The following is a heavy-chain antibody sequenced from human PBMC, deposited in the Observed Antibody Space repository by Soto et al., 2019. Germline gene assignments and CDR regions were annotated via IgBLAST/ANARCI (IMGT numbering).Heavy chain of an antibody. Sequence: PGGSLRLSCAASGFTFSSYAMNWVRQAPGRGLEWVSSISGGGGSTHYADSVKGRFTISRDNSKNTLYVQMNSLRAEDTAVYYCARDPSHGSGSYLDYWGQGTLVTVSS. CDR2: ISGGGGST. CDR3: ARDPSHGSGSYLDY. J-gene: IGHJ4*02. V-gene: IGHV3-23*01. CDR1: GFTFSSYA. D-gene: IGHD3-10*01.